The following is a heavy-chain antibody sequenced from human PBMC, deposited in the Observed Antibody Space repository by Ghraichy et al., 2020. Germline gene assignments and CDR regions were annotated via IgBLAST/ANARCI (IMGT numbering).Heavy chain of an antibody. J-gene: IGHJ4*02. D-gene: IGHD1-20*01. CDR1: GGSISSSSYY. V-gene: IGHV4-39*01. CDR3: ARQNNLGFVDY. CDR2: IYYSGST. Sequence: SETLSLTCTVSGGSISSSSYYWGWIRQPPGKGLEWIGSIYYSGSTYYNPSLKSRVTISVDTSKNQFSLKLSSVTAADTAVYYCARQNNLGFVDYWGQGTLVTVSS.